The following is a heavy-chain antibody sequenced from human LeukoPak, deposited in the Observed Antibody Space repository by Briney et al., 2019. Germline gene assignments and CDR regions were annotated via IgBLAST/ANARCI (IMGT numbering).Heavy chain of an antibody. Sequence: PGGSLRLSCAASGFTFSTYAMSWVRQAPGKGLEWVSHFGGSGGSIYYANSVKGRFTISRDNAENSLYLQLNGLRADDTAVYYCARGLDYWGQGTLVTVSS. CDR3: ARGLDY. CDR2: FGGSGGSI. CDR1: GFTFSTYA. V-gene: IGHV3-23*01. J-gene: IGHJ4*02.